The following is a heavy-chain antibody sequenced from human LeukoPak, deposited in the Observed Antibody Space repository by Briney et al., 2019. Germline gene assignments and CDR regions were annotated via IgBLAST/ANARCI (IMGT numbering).Heavy chain of an antibody. CDR3: ARSSFTGDRGWFDP. D-gene: IGHD7-27*01. Sequence: GGSLRLSCAASGFTFSDYWMTWVRQAPGKWLEWVANIKIDGGDKHYADSVKGRFTISRDNAKNSVYLEMNNLRGDDTAVYYCARSSFTGDRGWFDPWGQGTLVTVSS. CDR1: GFTFSDYW. J-gene: IGHJ5*02. V-gene: IGHV3-7*01. CDR2: IKIDGGDK.